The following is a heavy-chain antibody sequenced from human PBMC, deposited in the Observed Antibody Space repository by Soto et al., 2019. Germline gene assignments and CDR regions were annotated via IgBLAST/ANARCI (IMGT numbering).Heavy chain of an antibody. J-gene: IGHJ4*02. V-gene: IGHV4-39*02. CDR3: AREGGGYCSGGSCQVAY. Sequence: QLQLQESGPGLVKPSETLSLTCTVSGGSISSSSYYWGWIRQPPGKGLEWIGSIYYRGNTYYNPSLRSRVTIPVDTSKNQFSLKLSSVTAADTAVYYCAREGGGYCSGGSCQVAYWGQGTLVTVSS. D-gene: IGHD2-15*01. CDR2: IYYRGNT. CDR1: GGSISSSSYY.